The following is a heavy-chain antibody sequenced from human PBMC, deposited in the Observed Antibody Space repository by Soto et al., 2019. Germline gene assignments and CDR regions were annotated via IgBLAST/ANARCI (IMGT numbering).Heavy chain of an antibody. J-gene: IGHJ4*02. Sequence: EVQLLESGGGLVQPGGSLRLTCAASGFTFSSYAMSWVRQAPGKGLEWVSAISGSGGSTYYADSVKGRFTISRDNSKNKLYQQMNSLRAEDTAVYYCTKESYYDSSGYCNFDYWGQGTLVTVSS. CDR3: TKESYYDSSGYCNFDY. V-gene: IGHV3-23*01. CDR2: ISGSGGST. CDR1: GFTFSSYA. D-gene: IGHD3-22*01.